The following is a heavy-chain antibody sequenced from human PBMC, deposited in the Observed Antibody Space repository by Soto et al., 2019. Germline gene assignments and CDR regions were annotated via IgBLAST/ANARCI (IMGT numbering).Heavy chain of an antibody. Sequence: GGSLRLSCAASGFTFSSYGMHWVRQAPGKGLEWVAVIWYDGSNKYYADSVKGRFTISRDNSKNTLYLQMNSLRAEDTAVYYCARDINNSGWYEYYGMDVWGQGTTLTVSS. CDR1: GFTFSSYG. J-gene: IGHJ6*02. CDR2: IWYDGSNK. V-gene: IGHV3-33*01. CDR3: ARDINNSGWYEYYGMDV. D-gene: IGHD6-19*01.